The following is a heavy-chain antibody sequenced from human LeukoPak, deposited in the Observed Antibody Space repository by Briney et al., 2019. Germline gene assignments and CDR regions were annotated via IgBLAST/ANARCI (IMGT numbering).Heavy chain of an antibody. Sequence: ASVKVSCKASGYTFTGYYMHWVRQAPGQGLEWMGWINPNSGGTNYPQKFQGRVTMTRDTSISTAYMELSRLRSDDTAVYYCARVIVVVPAAIGGMGYFDYWGQGTLVTVSS. CDR2: INPNSGGT. CDR1: GYTFTGYY. CDR3: ARVIVVVPAAIGGMGYFDY. D-gene: IGHD2-2*02. V-gene: IGHV1-2*02. J-gene: IGHJ4*02.